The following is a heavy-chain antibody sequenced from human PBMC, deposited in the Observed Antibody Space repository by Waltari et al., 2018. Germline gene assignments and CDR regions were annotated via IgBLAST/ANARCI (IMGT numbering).Heavy chain of an antibody. CDR1: GFTFSSYS. CDR2: ISGSGGST. D-gene: IGHD5-18*01. CDR3: ARGYLGYRPGGGGFDY. J-gene: IGHJ4*02. Sequence: EVQLVESGGGLVKPGGSLRLSCAASGFTFSSYSMNWVRQAPGKGLEWVSAISGSGGSTYYADSVKGRFTISRDNSKNTLYLQMNSLRAEDTAVYYCARGYLGYRPGGGGFDYWGQGTLVTVSS. V-gene: IGHV3-23*04.